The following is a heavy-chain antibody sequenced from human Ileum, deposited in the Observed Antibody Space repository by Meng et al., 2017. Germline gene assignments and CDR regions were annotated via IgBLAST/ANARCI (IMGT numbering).Heavy chain of an antibody. Sequence: QRQLQVSGPGLLEPSETLSLTCVVSSGSLTSSGSYWGWVRQSPGKGLEWIATIYYRGTTYYNPSLKSRVTISIDTSKSQVSLEMASVVAADSGLFYCARGTDYGDSYYFDFWGPGFLVTVSS. V-gene: IGHV4-39*02. CDR3: ARGTDYGDSYYFDF. D-gene: IGHD4-17*01. CDR2: IYYRGTT. CDR1: SGSLTSSGSY. J-gene: IGHJ4*01.